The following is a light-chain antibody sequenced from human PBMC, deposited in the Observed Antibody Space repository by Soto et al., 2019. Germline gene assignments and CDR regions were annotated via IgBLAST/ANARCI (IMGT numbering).Light chain of an antibody. V-gene: IGLV8-61*01. CDR2: STN. CDR1: SGSVSTSYY. CDR3: VLYMGSGIYYV. Sequence: QAVVTQEPSFSVSPGGTVTLTCGLSSGSVSTSYYPSWYQQTPGQAPRTLIYSTNTRSSGVPDRFSGSILGNKAALTITGAQADDESDYYCVLYMGSGIYYVFGTGTQLTVL. J-gene: IGLJ1*01.